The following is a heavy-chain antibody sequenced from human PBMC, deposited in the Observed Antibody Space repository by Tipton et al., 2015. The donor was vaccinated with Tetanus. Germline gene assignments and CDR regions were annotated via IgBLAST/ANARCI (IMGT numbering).Heavy chain of an antibody. J-gene: IGHJ6*02. V-gene: IGHV4-39*02. CDR3: TGDDYYDTSLRDYYGMDV. CDR1: GASISDKKYY. CDR2: IYFEGST. D-gene: IGHD3-22*01. Sequence: TLSLTCTVSGASISDKKYYWGWIRQAPGKGLEWIASIYFEGSTYYSPSLKSRLTLDVDTSQNLFSLRLTSVTAADTAVYFCTGDDYYDTSLRDYYGMDVWGPGTTVTVSS.